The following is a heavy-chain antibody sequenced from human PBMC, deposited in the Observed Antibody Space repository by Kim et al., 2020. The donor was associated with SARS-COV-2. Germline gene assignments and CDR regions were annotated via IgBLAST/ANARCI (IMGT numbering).Heavy chain of an antibody. V-gene: IGHV3-73*01. CDR1: GFNFGGSA. D-gene: IGHD3-3*01. Sequence: GGSLRLSCAASGFNFGGSAMHWVRQAPGKGLEWVGRIKSKTNGYATAYAASVKGKFTISRDDSKNTAYLQMNSLKTEDTAVYYCTREDDMWSGYEAWFDPWGQGTLVPVSS. J-gene: IGHJ5*02. CDR3: TREDDMWSGYEAWFDP. CDR2: IKSKTNGYAT.